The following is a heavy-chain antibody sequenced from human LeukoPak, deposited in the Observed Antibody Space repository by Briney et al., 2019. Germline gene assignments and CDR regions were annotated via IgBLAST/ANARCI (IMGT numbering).Heavy chain of an antibody. CDR3: GGEEGGGGYIFGLDY. CDR2: IWYDGSNK. J-gene: IGHJ4*02. Sequence: GGSLRLSCAASGFTFSSYGMHWVRQAPGKGLEWVAVIWYDGSNKYYADSVKGRFTISRDNSKNTLYLQMNSLRAEDTAVYYGGGEEGGGGYIFGLDYWGQGTLVTVSS. V-gene: IGHV3-33*01. D-gene: IGHD5-18*01. CDR1: GFTFSSYG.